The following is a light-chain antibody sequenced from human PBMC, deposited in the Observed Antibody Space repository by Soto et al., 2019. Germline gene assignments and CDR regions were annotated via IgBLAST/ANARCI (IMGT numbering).Light chain of an antibody. CDR3: QVWDSSTAP. Sequence: SSELTQPLSVSVALGQTARITCGGNNIGSKNVHWYQQKPGQAPVLVIYRDSNRPSGIPERFSGSNSGNTATLTISRAQAGDEADYYCQVWDSSTAPFGGGTQLTVL. CDR1: NIGSKN. J-gene: IGLJ2*01. V-gene: IGLV3-9*01. CDR2: RDS.